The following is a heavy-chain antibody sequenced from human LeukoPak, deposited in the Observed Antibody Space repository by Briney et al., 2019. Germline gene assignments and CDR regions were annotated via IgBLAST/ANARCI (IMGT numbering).Heavy chain of an antibody. CDR2: INPNSGGT. CDR3: AREGSGWSIFDY. D-gene: IGHD6-19*01. Sequence: ASVKVSCTASGYTFTGYYMHWVRQAPGQGLEWMGRINPNSGGTNYAQKFQGRVTMTRDTSISTAYMELSRLRSDDTAVYYCAREGSGWSIFDYWGQGTLVTVSS. CDR1: GYTFTGYY. J-gene: IGHJ4*02. V-gene: IGHV1-2*06.